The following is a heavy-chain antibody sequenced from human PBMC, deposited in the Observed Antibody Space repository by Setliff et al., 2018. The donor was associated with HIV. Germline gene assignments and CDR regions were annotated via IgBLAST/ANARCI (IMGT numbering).Heavy chain of an antibody. CDR2: ISSRGGSV. CDR3: ARDQEHIIVVSATGNMPGYLHYYYMDV. CDR1: GFTFSTSG. J-gene: IGHJ6*03. V-gene: IGHV3-21*01. D-gene: IGHD2-2*01. Sequence: GGSLRLSCAASGFTFSTSGMNWVRQAPGKGLAWVSSISSRGGSVYYADSVRGRFTISRDNANNLLYLQMNSLRAEDTVVYYCARDQEHIIVVSATGNMPGYLHYYYMDVWGKGSTVTVSS.